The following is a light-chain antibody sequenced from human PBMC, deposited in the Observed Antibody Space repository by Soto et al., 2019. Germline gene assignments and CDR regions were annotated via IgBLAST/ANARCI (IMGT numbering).Light chain of an antibody. J-gene: IGKJ4*01. CDR3: QQYDSSPLT. Sequence: DIVLTQSPGTLSLSSGERATLSCRASQSVRSNYLAWYQQKPGQAPRLLIYGASSRATGIPDRFGGSGSGTDFNLTISRLEPEDFAVYYCQQYDSSPLTFGGGTKVEIK. CDR2: GAS. V-gene: IGKV3-20*01. CDR1: QSVRSNY.